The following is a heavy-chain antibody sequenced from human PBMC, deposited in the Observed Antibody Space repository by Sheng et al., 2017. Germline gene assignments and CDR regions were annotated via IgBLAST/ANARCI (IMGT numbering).Heavy chain of an antibody. CDR3: ARGNTYYYDSSGYYSPFDY. D-gene: IGHD3-22*01. J-gene: IGHJ4*02. V-gene: IGHV3-20*01. CDR2: INWNGGST. CDR1: GFTFDDYG. Sequence: EVQLVESGGGVVRPGGSLRLSCAASGFTFDDYGMSWVRQAPGKGLEWVSGINWNGGSTGYADSVKGRFTISRDNAKNSLYLQMNSLRAEDTALYHCARGNTYYYDSSGYYSPFDYWGQGTLVTVSS.